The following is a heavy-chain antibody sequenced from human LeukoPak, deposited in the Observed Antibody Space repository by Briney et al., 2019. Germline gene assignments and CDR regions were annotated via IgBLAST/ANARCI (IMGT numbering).Heavy chain of an antibody. V-gene: IGHV3-30*02. CDR1: GFIFSSYG. D-gene: IGHD4-23*01. J-gene: IGHJ4*02. CDR2: ILLVVSNT. Sequence: GGALRLSCAPPGFIFSSYGMNWVRAGPGKGVGWVAIILLVVSNTYYADSVKGRFTISRDNAKTTLYLQMNSRRAEDTAVYYCAKDRGPGATVVAFDYWGQGTLVTVSS. CDR3: AKDRGPGATVVAFDY.